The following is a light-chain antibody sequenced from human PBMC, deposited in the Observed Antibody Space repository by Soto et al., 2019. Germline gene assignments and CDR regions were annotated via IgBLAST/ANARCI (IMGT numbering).Light chain of an antibody. CDR2: GAS. CDR3: QQYGNSPWA. CDR1: ESVNNNY. V-gene: IGKV3-20*01. Sequence: DIVLTQSPGTLSLSPGERATLSCRASESVNNNYLAWYQQKPGQTPRLLIYGASSRAAGIPDRFSGSGSGTDFTLTVSRLEPDDFAVYYCQQYGNSPWAFGQGTKVEIK. J-gene: IGKJ1*01.